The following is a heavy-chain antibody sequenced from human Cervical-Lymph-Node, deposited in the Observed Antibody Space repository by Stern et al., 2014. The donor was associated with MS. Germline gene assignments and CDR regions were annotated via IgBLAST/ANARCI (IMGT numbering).Heavy chain of an antibody. CDR3: ARARVGDYARSPHLDS. D-gene: IGHD4-17*01. V-gene: IGHV3-21*01. CDR1: GFTFSHYS. CDR2: LSNNSTQT. J-gene: IGHJ4*02. Sequence: EVQLVESGGGLVKPGESLRLSCDASGFTFSHYSITWVRQAPGKGLAWISSLSNNSTQTYYADSVEGRFTISRDSAKDSVSLHIVSLRAEDTAVYYCARARVGDYARSPHLDSWGQGTLVTVSS.